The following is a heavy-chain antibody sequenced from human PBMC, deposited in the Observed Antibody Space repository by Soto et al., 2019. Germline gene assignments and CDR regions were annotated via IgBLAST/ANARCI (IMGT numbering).Heavy chain of an antibody. CDR3: AKGSIVAGAIRYDLDY. V-gene: IGHV3-23*01. J-gene: IGHJ4*02. D-gene: IGHD2-2*01. CDR1: GFTFCNYD. CDR2: ISGRGSST. Sequence: GGSLRLSCAASGFTFCNYDMNWVRQAPGKGLEWVSAISGRGSSTYYADSVKGRFTISRDDSKNTAYLQMNSLRAEDTAVYYCAKGSIVAGAIRYDLDYWGQGTLVTVSS.